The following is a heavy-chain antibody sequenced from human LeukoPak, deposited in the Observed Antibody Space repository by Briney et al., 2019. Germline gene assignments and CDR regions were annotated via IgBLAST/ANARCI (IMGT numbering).Heavy chain of an antibody. CDR3: ANSPVYYSPRY. V-gene: IGHV3-23*01. D-gene: IGHD3-16*01. CDR1: GFTFSSYA. J-gene: IGHJ4*02. CDR2: ISDSGGHT. Sequence: PGGSLRLSCAASGFTFSSYAMSWVRQAPRKGLERVSGISDSGGHTYYADSVKGRFTISRDNSKNTLYLQMNSLRAEDTALYYCANSPVYYSPRYWGQGTLVTVSS.